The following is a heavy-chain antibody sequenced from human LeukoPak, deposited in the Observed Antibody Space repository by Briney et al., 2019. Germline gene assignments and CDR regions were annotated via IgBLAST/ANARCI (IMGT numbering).Heavy chain of an antibody. J-gene: IGHJ4*02. CDR3: ARFVLRGVDY. CDR2: IYYSGST. CDR1: GGSISSYY. D-gene: IGHD4-17*01. Sequence: SETLSLTCTVSGGSISSYYWSWIRQPPGKGLEWIGYIYYSGSTNYNPSLKSRVTISVDTSKNQFSLKLSSVTAADTAVYYCARFVLRGVDYWGQGTLVTVSS. V-gene: IGHV4-59*01.